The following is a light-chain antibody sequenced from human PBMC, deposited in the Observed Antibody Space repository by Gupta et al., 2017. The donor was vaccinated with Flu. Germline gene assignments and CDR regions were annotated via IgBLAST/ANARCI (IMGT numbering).Light chain of an antibody. V-gene: IGKV4-1*01. Sequence: SQTGLKRYNNKNYLAWYQQKPGQPPKLLIYRASSGKCGVPRRFSGSGSGTDFTLTISRLQAEDVAYYYCQQNYSTPWTFGQGTKVEIK. CDR1: QTGLKRYNNKNY. CDR2: RAS. J-gene: IGKJ1*01. CDR3: QQNYSTPWT.